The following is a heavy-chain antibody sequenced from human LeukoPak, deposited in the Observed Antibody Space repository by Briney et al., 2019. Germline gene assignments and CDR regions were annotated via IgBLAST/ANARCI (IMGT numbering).Heavy chain of an antibody. J-gene: IGHJ5*02. CDR3: ATSYYGSSPNWFDP. CDR2: IYYSGST. D-gene: IGHD3-22*01. CDR1: GGSISSYY. Sequence: SETLSLTCTVSGGSISSYYWSWIRQPPGKGLEWIGYIYYSGSTNYNPSLKSRVTISLDTSKNQFSLKLTSVTDADTAVYYCATSYYGSSPNWFDPWGQETLVTVSS. V-gene: IGHV4-59*01.